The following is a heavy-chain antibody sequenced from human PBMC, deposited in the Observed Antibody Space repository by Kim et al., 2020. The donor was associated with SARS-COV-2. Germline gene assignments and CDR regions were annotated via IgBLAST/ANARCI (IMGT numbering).Heavy chain of an antibody. CDR3: ARDRGSGSYKWHWFDP. D-gene: IGHD3-10*01. J-gene: IGHJ5*02. Sequence: SVKGRFTIARDNAKSTLYLKMNSLRAEDTAVYYCARDRGSGSYKWHWFDPWGQGTLVTVSS. V-gene: IGHV3-74*01.